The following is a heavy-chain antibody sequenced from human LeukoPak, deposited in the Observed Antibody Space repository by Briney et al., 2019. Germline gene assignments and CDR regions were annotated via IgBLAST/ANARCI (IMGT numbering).Heavy chain of an antibody. CDR3: ARVLAARPGGFDY. D-gene: IGHD6-6*01. CDR1: GYTFTSYY. CDR2: INPSGGST. Sequence: ASVKVSCKASGYTFTSYYTHWVRQAPGQGLEWMGIINPSGGSTSYAQKFQGRVTMTRDMSTSTVYMELSSLRSEDTAVYYCARVLAARPGGFDYWGQGTLVTVSS. J-gene: IGHJ4*02. V-gene: IGHV1-46*01.